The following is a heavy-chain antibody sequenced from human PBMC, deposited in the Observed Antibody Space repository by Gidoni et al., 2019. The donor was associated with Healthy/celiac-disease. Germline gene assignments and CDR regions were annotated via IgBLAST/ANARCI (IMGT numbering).Heavy chain of an antibody. CDR2: ISGSGGST. Sequence: EVQLLESGGGLVQPGGSLRLSCAASGFPFSSYPLSWVRQAPGKGLEWVSAISGSGGSTYYADSVKGRFTISRDNSKNTLYLQMNSLRAEDTAVYYCAKVPNLMSVWLRREETLPGYWGQGTLVTVSS. V-gene: IGHV3-23*01. CDR1: GFPFSSYP. J-gene: IGHJ4*02. CDR3: AKVPNLMSVWLRREETLPGY. D-gene: IGHD1-26*01.